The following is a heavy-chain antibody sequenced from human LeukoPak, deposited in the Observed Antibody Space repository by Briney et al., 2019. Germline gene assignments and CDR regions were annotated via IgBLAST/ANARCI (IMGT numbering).Heavy chain of an antibody. J-gene: IGHJ4*02. V-gene: IGHV3-30*04. CDR2: ISYDGSNK. CDR3: ARDRVSVGTVTTPGY. D-gene: IGHD4-17*01. CDR1: GFPFSSYA. Sequence: GGPLRLSCAASGFPFSSYAMLWVRQAPGKGLEGVAVISYDGSNKYYADSVKGRFTISRDNYKNTLYLQMNSLRAEDTAVYYCARDRVSVGTVTTPGYWGQGTLVTVSS.